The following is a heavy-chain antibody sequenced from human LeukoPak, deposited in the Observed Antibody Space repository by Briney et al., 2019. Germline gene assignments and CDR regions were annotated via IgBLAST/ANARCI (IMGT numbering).Heavy chain of an antibody. CDR3: TTEGYYVSGIS. Sequence: GGSLRLSCAASGFTFNNAWMSWVRQAPGKGLEWVGRIKSKADGYTTDYASPVKGRFIISRDDSKDTLYLQMNSLKTEDTAVYYCTTEGYYVSGISWGQGTLVTVSS. D-gene: IGHD3-10*01. J-gene: IGHJ5*02. CDR2: IKSKADGYTT. V-gene: IGHV3-15*01. CDR1: GFTFNNAW.